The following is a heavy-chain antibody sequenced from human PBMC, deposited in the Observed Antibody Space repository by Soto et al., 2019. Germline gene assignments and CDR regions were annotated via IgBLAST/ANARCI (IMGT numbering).Heavy chain of an antibody. D-gene: IGHD1-26*01. V-gene: IGHV5-51*01. J-gene: IGHJ3*01. Sequence: PGESLKISCQTSGYTFTDYWIGWVRQMPGKGLEWMGLIYPGDSDTRNSPSFQGQVTFSVDMSLSTAFLQWSSLKASDTAMYYCAKRGGSRADPFHVSGPGTILTVS. CDR2: IYPGDSDT. CDR1: GYTFTDYW. CDR3: AKRGGSRADPFHV.